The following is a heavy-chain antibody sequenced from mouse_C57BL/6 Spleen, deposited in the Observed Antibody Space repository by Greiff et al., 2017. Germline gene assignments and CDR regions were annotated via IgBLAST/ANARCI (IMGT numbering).Heavy chain of an antibody. J-gene: IGHJ3*01. Sequence: QVQLQQPGAELVKPGASVKLSCKASGYTFTSYWMQWVKQRPGQGLEWIGEIDPSDSYTNYNQKFKGKATLTVDTSSSTAYMQLSSLTSEDSAVYYCAGLLKGFAYWGQGTLVTVSA. CDR3: AGLLKGFAY. V-gene: IGHV1-50*01. D-gene: IGHD1-1*01. CDR1: GYTFTSYW. CDR2: IDPSDSYT.